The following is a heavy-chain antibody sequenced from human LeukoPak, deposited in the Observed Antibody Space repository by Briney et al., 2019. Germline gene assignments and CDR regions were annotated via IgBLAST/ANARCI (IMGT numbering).Heavy chain of an antibody. CDR1: GGSFSGYY. CDR2: INHSGST. J-gene: IGHJ4*02. V-gene: IGHV4-34*01. D-gene: IGHD2-21*01. Sequence: SEALSLTCAVYGGSFSGYYWSWIRQPPGKGLEWIGEINHSGSTNYDPSLKSRVTISVDTSKNQFSLKLSSVTAADTAVYYCASYGSWVRYWGQGTLVTVSS. CDR3: ASYGSWVRY.